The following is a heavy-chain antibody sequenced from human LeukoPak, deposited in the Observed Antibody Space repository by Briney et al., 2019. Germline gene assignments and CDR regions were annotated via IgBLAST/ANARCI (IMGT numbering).Heavy chain of an antibody. CDR2: IYYSGST. D-gene: IGHD3-10*01. CDR3: SGENYYGSGSYSPAP. J-gene: IGHJ5*02. V-gene: IGHV4-39*07. Sequence: SETLSLTCTVSGGSISSSSYYWGWIRQPPGKGLECIGSIYYSGSTYYNPSLKSRVTTSVDTSKNQFSLKLSSVTAADTAVYYCSGENYYGSGSYSPAPWGQGTLVTVSS. CDR1: GGSISSSSYY.